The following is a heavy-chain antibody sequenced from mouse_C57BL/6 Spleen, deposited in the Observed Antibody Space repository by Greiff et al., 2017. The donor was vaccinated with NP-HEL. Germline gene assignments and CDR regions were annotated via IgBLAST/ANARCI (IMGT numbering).Heavy chain of an antibody. Sequence: HVKLQESGAELVKPGASVKMSCTASGFTFTNSCITWVKQRPGQGLEWIGEIYPASGNTKYYAKFQSKATMTADTSSNTAYLQLSSLTSEDTAIYYCARGEGAYCDFDYWGQGTTVTVSS. J-gene: IGHJ2*01. CDR2: IYPASGNT. D-gene: IGHD1-1*01. CDR3: ARGEGAYCDFDY. CDR1: GFTFTNSC. V-gene: IGHV1-55*01.